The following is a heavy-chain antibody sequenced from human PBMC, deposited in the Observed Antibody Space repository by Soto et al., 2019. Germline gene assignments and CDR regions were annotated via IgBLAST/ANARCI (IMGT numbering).Heavy chain of an antibody. CDR1: GYTFTSYV. Sequence: ASVKVSCRASGYTFTSYVISWVRQAPGQGLEWMGWISAYNGNTNYAQKLQGRVTMTTDTSTSTAYMELRSLRSDDTAVYYCARDLRYCSGGSCYGGRVPSYMDVWGKGTTVTVSS. V-gene: IGHV1-18*01. D-gene: IGHD2-15*01. CDR3: ARDLRYCSGGSCYGGRVPSYMDV. CDR2: ISAYNGNT. J-gene: IGHJ6*03.